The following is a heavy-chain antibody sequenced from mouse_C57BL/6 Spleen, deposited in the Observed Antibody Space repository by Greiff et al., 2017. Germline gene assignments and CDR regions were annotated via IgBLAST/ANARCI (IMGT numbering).Heavy chain of an antibody. CDR2: INPNNGGT. CDR1: GYTFTDYY. J-gene: IGHJ1*03. D-gene: IGHD4-1*01. CDR3: ARERFLGRGWYCDV. V-gene: IGHV1-26*01. Sequence: EVQLQQSGPELVKPGASVKISCKASGYTFTDYYMNWVKQSHGKSLEWIGDINPNNGGTSYNQKFKGKATLTVDKSSSTAYMELRSLTSEDSAVYYCARERFLGRGWYCDVWGTGTTVTVSS.